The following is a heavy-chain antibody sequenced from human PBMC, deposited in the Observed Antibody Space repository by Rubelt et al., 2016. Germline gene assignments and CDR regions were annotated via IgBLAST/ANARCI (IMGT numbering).Heavy chain of an antibody. Sequence: QVQLQESGPGLVKPSETLSLTCTVSGYSISSGYYWGWIRQPPGKGLEWIGSIYHSGSTNYHPSLKSRFTISVDTSKNQFSLKLSSVTAADTAVYYCARGERGRWLQSIDYWGQGTLVTVSS. CDR3: ARGERGRWLQSIDY. CDR1: GYSISSGYY. J-gene: IGHJ4*02. D-gene: IGHD5-24*01. CDR2: IYHSGST. V-gene: IGHV4-38-2*02.